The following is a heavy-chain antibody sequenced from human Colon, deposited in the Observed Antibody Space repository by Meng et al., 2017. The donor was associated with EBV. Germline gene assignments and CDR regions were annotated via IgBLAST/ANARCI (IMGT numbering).Heavy chain of an antibody. Sequence: GQRPESGPRPGQPAGTVSLACAVSGGSSISRKWLSWVRQSPGTGLEWIGEIYHHGTTNYNPSLKSRVTISVDTSKNKFFLNLTSVTAADTAVYYCARLESSGYYFGGWFDPWGQGILVTVSS. CDR2: IYHHGTT. V-gene: IGHV4-4*02. CDR1: GGSSISRKW. J-gene: IGHJ5*02. D-gene: IGHD3-22*01. CDR3: ARLESSGYYFGGWFDP.